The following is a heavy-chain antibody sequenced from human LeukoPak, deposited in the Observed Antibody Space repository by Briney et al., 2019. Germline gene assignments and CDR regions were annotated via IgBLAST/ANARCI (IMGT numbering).Heavy chain of an antibody. Sequence: SETLSLTCTVSGGSISSYYWSWIRQPPGKGLEWIGYIYYSGSTNCNPSLKSRVTISVDTSKNQFSLKLSSVTAADTAVYYCARHIVVVTAHFFDYWGQGTLVTVSS. D-gene: IGHD2-21*02. J-gene: IGHJ4*02. CDR1: GGSISSYY. CDR3: ARHIVVVTAHFFDY. CDR2: IYYSGST. V-gene: IGHV4-59*08.